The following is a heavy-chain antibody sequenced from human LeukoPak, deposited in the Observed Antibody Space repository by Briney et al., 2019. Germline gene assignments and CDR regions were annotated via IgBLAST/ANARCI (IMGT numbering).Heavy chain of an antibody. Sequence: PGGSLRLSCAASGFTFTNYHMSWVRQAPGKGLEWVANIKQDGSEQYYVDSVKGRFTISRDNAKNSLYLEMSGLRAEDTAVYYCARTRTPVSCRGVDYWGQGTLVTVSS. CDR3: ARTRTPVSCRGVDY. D-gene: IGHD4-17*01. V-gene: IGHV3-7*01. J-gene: IGHJ4*02. CDR2: IKQDGSEQ. CDR1: GFTFTNYH.